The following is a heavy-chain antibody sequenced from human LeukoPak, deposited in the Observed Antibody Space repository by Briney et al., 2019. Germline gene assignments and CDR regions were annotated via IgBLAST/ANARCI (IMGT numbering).Heavy chain of an antibody. CDR3: ATGLSSSSHF. CDR2: ISGSGGSA. J-gene: IGHJ4*02. D-gene: IGHD6-6*01. V-gene: IGHV3-23*01. CDR1: GFAFSSYS. Sequence: GGSLRLSCAASGFAFSSYSMSWVRQAPGKGLEWVSAISGSGGSAYYADSVKGRSTISRDNSRNTLYLQMDSLRAEDTAVYYCATGLSSSSHFWGQGTLVTVSS.